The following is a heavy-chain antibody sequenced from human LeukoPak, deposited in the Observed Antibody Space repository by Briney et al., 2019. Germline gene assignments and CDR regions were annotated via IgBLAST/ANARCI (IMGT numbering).Heavy chain of an antibody. CDR3: AREIQWFDAFDI. V-gene: IGHV1-46*01. CDR1: GYTFTSYY. CDR2: INPSGGST. J-gene: IGHJ3*02. Sequence: GASVKVSCKASGYTFTSYYMHWVRQAPGQGLEWMGIINPSGGSTSYAQKFQGRVTMTRDMSTSTVYMELSSLRSEDTAVYYCAREIQWFDAFDIWAKGQWSPSLQ. D-gene: IGHD3-10*01.